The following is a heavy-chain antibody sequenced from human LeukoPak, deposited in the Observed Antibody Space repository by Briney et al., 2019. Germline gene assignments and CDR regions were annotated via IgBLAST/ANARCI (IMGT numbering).Heavy chain of an antibody. D-gene: IGHD6-19*01. Sequence: ASVKVSCKASGYTFTNYAIHWVRQAPGQRLERMGWINAGNGNTKYSQKFQGRVTITRDTSASTAYMELSSLRSEDTAVYYCARDSSGWYLGGFDYWGQGTLVTVSS. CDR3: ARDSSGWYLGGFDY. CDR1: GYTFTNYA. J-gene: IGHJ4*02. V-gene: IGHV1-3*01. CDR2: INAGNGNT.